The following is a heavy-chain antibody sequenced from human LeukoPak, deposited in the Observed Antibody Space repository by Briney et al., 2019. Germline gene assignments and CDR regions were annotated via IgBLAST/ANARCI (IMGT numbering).Heavy chain of an antibody. J-gene: IGHJ5*02. CDR3: AGNKNYHGDTNWFDP. Sequence: SETLSLTCTVSGDSINDYYWSWIRQPPGKGLEWTAYVYSSGRTNYNPSLKSRVTISLDTSKSQFSLKLTSVTAADTAVYYCAGNKNYHGDTNWFDPWGQGTLVIVSS. CDR2: VYSSGRT. CDR1: GDSINDYY. D-gene: IGHD4-17*01. V-gene: IGHV4-59*03.